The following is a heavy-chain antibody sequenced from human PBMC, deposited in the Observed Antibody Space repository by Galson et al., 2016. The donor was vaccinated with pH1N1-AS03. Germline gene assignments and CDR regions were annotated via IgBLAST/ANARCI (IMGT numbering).Heavy chain of an antibody. CDR2: IYYSGTT. Sequence: ETLSLTCSVSGAPITSGSHYWTWIRQLPGKGLAWIGYIYYSGTTKFNPSLATRVTMSVDRSKSQFSLNLMSVTAADTAVYYCARDGQLWPHYYPLDVWGQGTTVTVSS. CDR3: ARDGQLWPHYYPLDV. CDR1: GAPITSGSHY. D-gene: IGHD3-22*01. V-gene: IGHV4-61*01. J-gene: IGHJ6*02.